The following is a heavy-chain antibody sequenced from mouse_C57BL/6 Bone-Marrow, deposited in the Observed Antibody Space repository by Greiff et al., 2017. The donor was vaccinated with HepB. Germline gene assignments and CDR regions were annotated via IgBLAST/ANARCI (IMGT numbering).Heavy chain of an antibody. CDR2: IDPANGNT. D-gene: IGHD2-4*01. CDR3: ATEPYYDYDVSWFAY. Sequence: EVQRVESVAELVRPGASVKLSCTASGFNIKNTYMHWVKQRPEQGLEWIGRIDPANGNTKYAPKFQGKATITADTSSNTAYLQLSSLTSEDTAIYYCATEPYYDYDVSWFAYWGQGTLVTVSA. CDR1: GFNIKNTY. V-gene: IGHV14-3*01. J-gene: IGHJ3*01.